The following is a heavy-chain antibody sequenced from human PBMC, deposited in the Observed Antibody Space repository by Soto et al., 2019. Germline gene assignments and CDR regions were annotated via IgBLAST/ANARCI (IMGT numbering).Heavy chain of an antibody. CDR2: ILYSGDT. D-gene: IGHD3-22*01. Sequence: SETLSLTCSVSSGSISSNSYLWSWIRQPPGKGLEWIGAILYSGDTYYSESLKSRVTMSVDTAKNQFSLKLNSVTAADTAVYYCARQGRNTKIVILRHYATDFWGQGTAVTVSS. CDR3: ARQGRNTKIVILRHYATDF. J-gene: IGHJ6*02. CDR1: SGSISSNSYL. V-gene: IGHV4-39*01.